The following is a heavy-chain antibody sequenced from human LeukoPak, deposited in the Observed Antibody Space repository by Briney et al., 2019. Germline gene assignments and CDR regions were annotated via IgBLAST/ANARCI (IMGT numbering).Heavy chain of an antibody. Sequence: GESLKISCKGSGYKFSNYWIGWVRQMPGKGLEWMGIIYPGDSDTRHSPSFQGQVTISADKSISTAYLQWSSLKASDTAMYYCARRNEWLSYAFDIWGQGTMVTVSS. CDR1: GYKFSNYW. V-gene: IGHV5-51*01. CDR3: ARRNEWLSYAFDI. CDR2: IYPGDSDT. D-gene: IGHD3-3*01. J-gene: IGHJ3*02.